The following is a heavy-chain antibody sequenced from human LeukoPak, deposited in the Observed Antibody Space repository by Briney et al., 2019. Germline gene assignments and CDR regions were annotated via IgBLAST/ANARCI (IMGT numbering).Heavy chain of an antibody. CDR2: ISSSSSTI. CDR3: ARGVNYDFWSGYWNFDY. Sequence: GGSLRLSCAASGFTFSSYSMNWVRQAPGKGLEWVSYISSSSSTIYYADYVRGRFTVSRDNAKNSLYLQMNSQRAEDTAVYYCARGVNYDFWSGYWNFDYWGQGTLVTVSS. CDR1: GFTFSSYS. D-gene: IGHD3-3*01. V-gene: IGHV3-48*01. J-gene: IGHJ4*02.